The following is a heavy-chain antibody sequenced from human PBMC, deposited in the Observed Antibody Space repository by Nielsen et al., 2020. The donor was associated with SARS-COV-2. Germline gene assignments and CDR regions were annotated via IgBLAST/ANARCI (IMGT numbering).Heavy chain of an antibody. CDR3: ARDGASPYYYDSSGYKKSGFDY. CDR2: VIPIFGTP. Sequence: SVKVSCKASGATFSNYTITWVRQAPGQGLEWMGGVIPIFGTPNYAQKFLGRVTITADKSTNTAYMELTSLRSEDTAVYYCARDGASPYYYDSSGYKKSGFDYWGQGTLVTVSS. V-gene: IGHV1-69*06. CDR1: GATFSNYT. D-gene: IGHD3-22*01. J-gene: IGHJ4*02.